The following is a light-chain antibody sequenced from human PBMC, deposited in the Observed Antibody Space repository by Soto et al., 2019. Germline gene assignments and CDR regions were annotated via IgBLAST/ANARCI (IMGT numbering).Light chain of an antibody. CDR1: QSVSSY. CDR3: QQRSNLIT. CDR2: DAS. J-gene: IGKJ5*01. Sequence: EIVLTQSPCTLSFSPGERATLSCRASQSVSSYLAWYQQKPGQALSLLIYDASNRATGIPARFSGRGSGTDLTLTISSLEPEDFAVYYCQQRSNLITFGQGTRVE. V-gene: IGKV3-11*01.